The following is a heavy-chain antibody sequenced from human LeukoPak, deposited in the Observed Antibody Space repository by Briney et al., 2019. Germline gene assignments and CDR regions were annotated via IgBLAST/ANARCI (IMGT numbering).Heavy chain of an antibody. CDR1: GFSFSSSW. J-gene: IGHJ4*02. CDR2: IEPDGREK. V-gene: IGHV3-7*01. D-gene: IGHD6-19*01. Sequence: GGSLRLSCAASGFSFSSSWMSWVRQAPGKGREGVANIEPDGREKYYVDSVRGRFTLSRDNAKNSLYLQMNSLRVDDTAVYYCAKAGSGWYEFDSWGQGTLVTVSS. CDR3: AKAGSGWYEFDS.